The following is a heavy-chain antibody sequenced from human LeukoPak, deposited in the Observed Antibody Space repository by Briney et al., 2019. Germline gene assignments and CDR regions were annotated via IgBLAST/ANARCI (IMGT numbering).Heavy chain of an antibody. CDR3: TSPPRVTGSSWYG. CDR1: GFTFSGSA. V-gene: IGHV3-73*01. J-gene: IGHJ4*02. CDR2: IRSKANSYAT. D-gene: IGHD6-13*01. Sequence: AGGSLRLSCAASGFTFSGSAMHWVRQASGKGLEWVGRIRSKANSYATAYAASVKGRFTISRDDSKNTAYLQMNNLKTEDTAVYYCTSPPRVTGSSWYGWGQGTLVTVSS.